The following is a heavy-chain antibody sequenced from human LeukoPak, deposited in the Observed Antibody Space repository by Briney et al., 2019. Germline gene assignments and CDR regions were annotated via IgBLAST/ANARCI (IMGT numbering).Heavy chain of an antibody. V-gene: IGHV3-30*18. CDR1: GFTFRAYG. D-gene: IGHD1-14*01. J-gene: IGHJ4*02. Sequence: GGSLRLSCAACGFTFRAYGMHWVRQAPGKGLEWVAVISNDGSIKHYADSVKGRFTISRDNSKNTLFLQMDSLRVEDTAVYYCAKAPPGLSLDSWGQGTLVTVSS. CDR2: ISNDGSIK. CDR3: AKAPPGLSLDS.